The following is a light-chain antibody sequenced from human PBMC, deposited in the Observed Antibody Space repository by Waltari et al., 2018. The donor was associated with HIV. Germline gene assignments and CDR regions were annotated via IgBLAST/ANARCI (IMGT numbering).Light chain of an antibody. J-gene: IGLJ2*01. CDR2: EVN. Sequence: QSALTQPPSASGSPGQSVTISCTGTSSDVGGYDYVSWSQQHPGKAPKLMISEVNKRPSGVPDRFSGSRSGNTASLTVSGLQAEDEAHYYCSSYAGRNTLLVGGGTKLTVL. V-gene: IGLV2-8*01. CDR3: SSYAGRNTLL. CDR1: SSDVGGYDY.